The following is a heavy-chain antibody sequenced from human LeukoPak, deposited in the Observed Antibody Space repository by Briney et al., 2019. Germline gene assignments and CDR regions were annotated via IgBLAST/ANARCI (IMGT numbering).Heavy chain of an antibody. CDR1: GFTFSNYW. V-gene: IGHV3-7*01. D-gene: IGHD5-12*01. CDR2: INQDGSKE. CDR3: VRDGGVSGYDLLDY. Sequence: GGSLRLSCAASGFTFSNYWMTWVRQAPRKGPEWVAHINQDGSKEYYMDSVKARFTISRDNAKNSLSLQMNSLRAEDTAVYYCVRDGGVSGYDLLDYWGQGTLVTVSS. J-gene: IGHJ4*02.